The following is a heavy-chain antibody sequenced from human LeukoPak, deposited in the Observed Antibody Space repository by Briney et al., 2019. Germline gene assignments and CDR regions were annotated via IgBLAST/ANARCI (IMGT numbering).Heavy chain of an antibody. CDR2: IKKDGSEK. Sequence: HPGGSLRLSCAASGFTFSDYWMSWVRQAPGKGLEWVANIKKDGSEKHYVDSVKGRFTISRDNAKNSLYLQMSSLRAEDTAVFYCARDLGQYYDTSDNWFDPWGQGTLVTVSS. CDR3: ARDLGQYYDTSDNWFDP. CDR1: GFTFSDYW. J-gene: IGHJ5*02. V-gene: IGHV3-7*01. D-gene: IGHD3-22*01.